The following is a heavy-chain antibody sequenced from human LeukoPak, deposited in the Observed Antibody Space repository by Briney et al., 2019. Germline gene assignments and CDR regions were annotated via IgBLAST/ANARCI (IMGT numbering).Heavy chain of an antibody. D-gene: IGHD1-1*01. J-gene: IGHJ6*04. CDR2: IYGDDNK. CDR3: AHDDPGYYGMDI. CDR1: GFSLRSNAVG. Sequence: ESGPTLVNPTQTLTLTCTFSGFSLRSNAVGVGWIRQPPGKALEWIALIYGDDNKRYSPSLKSRLTVTKDSSKNQVVLTMTNMDPVDTATYFCAHDDPGYYGMDIWGKGTTVTVSS. V-gene: IGHV2-5*02.